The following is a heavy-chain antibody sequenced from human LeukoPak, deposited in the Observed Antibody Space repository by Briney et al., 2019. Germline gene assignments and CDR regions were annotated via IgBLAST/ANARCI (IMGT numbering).Heavy chain of an antibody. V-gene: IGHV1-2*02. CDR2: INPNSGGT. D-gene: IGHD2-15*01. Sequence: ASVKVSCKASGYTFTGYYMHWVRQTPGQGLEWMGWINPNSGGTNYAQKFQGRVTMTRDTSISTAYMELSRLRSDDTAVYYCARGYCSGGSCYDYKDYWGQGTLVTVSS. J-gene: IGHJ4*02. CDR3: ARGYCSGGSCYDYKDY. CDR1: GYTFTGYY.